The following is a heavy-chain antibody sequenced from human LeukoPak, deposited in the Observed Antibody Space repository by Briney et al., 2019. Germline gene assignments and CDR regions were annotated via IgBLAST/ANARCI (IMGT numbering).Heavy chain of an antibody. V-gene: IGHV4-59*02. CDR1: GVTVSNYF. J-gene: IGHJ4*02. CDR2: FFYSGGT. Sequence: SETLSLTCTASGVTVSNYFLSWIRQPPGKGLEWIGYFFYSGGTNYNPSLETRVIISVATSKNQFSLKLTTVTAADTAVYYCARATSTAWFDYWGQGTLVTVSS. D-gene: IGHD2-21*02. CDR3: ARATSTAWFDY.